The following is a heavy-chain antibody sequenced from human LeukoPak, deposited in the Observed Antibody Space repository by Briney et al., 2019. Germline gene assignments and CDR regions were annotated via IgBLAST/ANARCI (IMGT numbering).Heavy chain of an antibody. V-gene: IGHV3-30*04. J-gene: IGHJ4*02. Sequence: GGSLRLSCAASGFTFSSYAMHWVRQAPGNGLEWVAVISYDGSNKYYADSVEGRFTISRDNSKNTLYLQMNSLRAEDTAVYYCARDKDRPDGDYFDYWGQGTLVTVSS. CDR2: ISYDGSNK. CDR1: GFTFSSYA. D-gene: IGHD3-16*01. CDR3: ARDKDRPDGDYFDY.